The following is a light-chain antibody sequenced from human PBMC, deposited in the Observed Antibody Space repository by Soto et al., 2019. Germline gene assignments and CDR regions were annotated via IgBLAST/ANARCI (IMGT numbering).Light chain of an antibody. V-gene: IGKV3-20*01. Sequence: EIVLTQSPGTLSLSPGERATLSCRASQSVSSNYLAWYQQKPGQAPRLLIYGASTRATGIPDRFSGSGSGTDLTLTISRLEPEDFAVYYCQQYANSPPTFGQGTKVEI. CDR1: QSVSSNY. CDR3: QQYANSPPT. CDR2: GAS. J-gene: IGKJ1*01.